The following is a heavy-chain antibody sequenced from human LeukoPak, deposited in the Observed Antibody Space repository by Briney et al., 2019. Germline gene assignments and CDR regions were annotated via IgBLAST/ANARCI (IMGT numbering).Heavy chain of an antibody. CDR3: ARGPKDRYYYYYMDV. J-gene: IGHJ6*03. CDR1: GGSISNYY. Sequence: SETLSLTCTVSGGSISNYYWSWIRQPPGKGLECMGYIYYSGSTNYNPSLKSRVTISVDTSKNQFSLKLSSVTAADTAVYYCARGPKDRYYYYYMDVWGKGTTVTVSS. V-gene: IGHV4-59*01. D-gene: IGHD3-3*01. CDR2: IYYSGST.